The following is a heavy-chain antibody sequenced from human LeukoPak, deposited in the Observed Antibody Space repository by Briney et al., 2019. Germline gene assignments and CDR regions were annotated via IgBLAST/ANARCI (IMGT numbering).Heavy chain of an antibody. CDR3: AKGVVGARHSEY. Sequence: GGSLRLSCAASGFTFSSYGMHSVRQAPGKGLEWVAVIWYEGSNKYCADSVKGRFTISRDNSKNTLYLQMNSLRAEDRALYYCAKGVVGARHSEYWGQGALVTVSP. CDR2: IWYEGSNK. V-gene: IGHV3-33*06. J-gene: IGHJ4*02. CDR1: GFTFSSYG. D-gene: IGHD1-26*01.